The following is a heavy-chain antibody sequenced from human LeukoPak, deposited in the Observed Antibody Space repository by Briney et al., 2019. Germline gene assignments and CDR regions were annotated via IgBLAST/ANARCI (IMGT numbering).Heavy chain of an antibody. CDR3: ARDHMGDDILTGYSPPYFDY. J-gene: IGHJ4*02. Sequence: ASVKVSCKASGYTFTGHYMHWVRQAPGQGLEWMGWINPNSGGTNYAQKFQGRVTMTRDTSISTAYMELSRLRSDDTAVYYCARDHMGDDILTGYSPPYFDYWGQGTLVTVSS. CDR2: INPNSGGT. D-gene: IGHD3-9*01. CDR1: GYTFTGHY. V-gene: IGHV1-2*02.